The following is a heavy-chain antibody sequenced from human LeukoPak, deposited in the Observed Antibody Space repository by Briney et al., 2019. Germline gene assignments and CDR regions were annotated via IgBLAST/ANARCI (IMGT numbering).Heavy chain of an antibody. V-gene: IGHV1-2*02. CDR2: INPNSGGT. J-gene: IGHJ4*02. CDR1: GYTFTGYY. D-gene: IGHD3-9*01. CDR3: ARVVALQYFDWL. Sequence: GASVSVSCTASGYTFTGYYMHWVRQAPGQGLEGMGWINPNSGGTNYAQKFQGRVTMTRDTSISTAYMELSRLRSDDTAVYYCARVVALQYFDWLWGQGTLVTVSS.